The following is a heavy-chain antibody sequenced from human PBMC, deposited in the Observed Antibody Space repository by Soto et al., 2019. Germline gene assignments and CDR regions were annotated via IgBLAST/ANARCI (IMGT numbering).Heavy chain of an antibody. D-gene: IGHD2-15*01. CDR3: ARQAVVVVAATPPDY. CDR2: ISAYNGNT. J-gene: IGHJ4*02. CDR1: GYTFTSYG. Sequence: QVQLVQSGAEVKKPGASVKVSCKASGYTFTSYGITWVRQAPGQGLEWMGWISAYNGNTNYAQKLQGRVTMTTDTSTSTAYMELRSLRSDDTAVYYCARQAVVVVAATPPDYWGQGTLVTVSS. V-gene: IGHV1-18*01.